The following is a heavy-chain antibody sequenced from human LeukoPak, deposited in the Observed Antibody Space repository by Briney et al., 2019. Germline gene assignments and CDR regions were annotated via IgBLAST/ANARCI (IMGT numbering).Heavy chain of an antibody. CDR3: ARQDCSSTSCYFSY. CDR2: ISAYNGNT. Sequence: ASVKVSCKASGYTFTSYGISWVRQAPGQGLEWMGWISAYNGNTNYAQKLQGRVTMTPDTSTSTAYMELRSLRSDDTAVYYCARQDCSSTSCYFSYWGQGTLVTVSS. CDR1: GYTFTSYG. V-gene: IGHV1-18*01. D-gene: IGHD2-2*01. J-gene: IGHJ4*02.